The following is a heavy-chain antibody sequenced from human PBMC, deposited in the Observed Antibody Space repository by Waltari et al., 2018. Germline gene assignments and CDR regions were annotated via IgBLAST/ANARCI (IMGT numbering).Heavy chain of an antibody. J-gene: IGHJ4*02. CDR2: IYYSGST. Sequence: QVQLQESGPGLVKPSETLSLTCTVSGGSVSSGSYYWSWIRQPPGKGLEWIGYIYYSGSTNYNPSLKSRVTISVDTSKNQFSLKLRSVTAADTAVYYCARDLGGYSYGAFDYWGQGTLVTVSS. D-gene: IGHD5-18*01. V-gene: IGHV4-61*01. CDR3: ARDLGGYSYGAFDY. CDR1: GGSVSSGSYY.